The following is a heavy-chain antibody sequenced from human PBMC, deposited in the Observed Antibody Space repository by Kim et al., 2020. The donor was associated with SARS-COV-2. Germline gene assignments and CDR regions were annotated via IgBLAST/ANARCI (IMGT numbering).Heavy chain of an antibody. CDR2: IYYSGST. V-gene: IGHV4-31*03. Sequence: SETLSLTCTVSGGSISSGGYYWSWIRQHPGKGLEWIGYIYYSGSTYYNPSLKSRVTISVDTSKNQFSLKLSSVTAADTAVYYCARHHALGGGWFDPWGQGTLVTVSS. J-gene: IGHJ5*02. D-gene: IGHD3-16*01. CDR1: GGSISSGGYY. CDR3: ARHHALGGGWFDP.